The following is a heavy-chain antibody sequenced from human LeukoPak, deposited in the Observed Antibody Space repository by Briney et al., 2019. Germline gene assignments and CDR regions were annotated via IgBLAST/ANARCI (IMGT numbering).Heavy chain of an antibody. Sequence: ASVKVSCKASGGTFSSYAISWVRQAPGQGLEWMGRIIPILGIANYAQKFQGRVTITADKSTSTAYMELSSLRSEDTAVYYCARTRLVINWCDPWGQGTLVTVSS. CDR1: GGTFSSYA. V-gene: IGHV1-69*04. CDR2: IIPILGIA. D-gene: IGHD6-19*01. J-gene: IGHJ5*02. CDR3: ARTRLVINWCDP.